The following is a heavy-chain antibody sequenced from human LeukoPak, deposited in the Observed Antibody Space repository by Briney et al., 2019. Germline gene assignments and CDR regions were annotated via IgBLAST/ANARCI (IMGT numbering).Heavy chain of an antibody. J-gene: IGHJ4*02. CDR1: GFTFSSYA. V-gene: IGHV3-23*01. CDR3: AKPYDSSGYYYGN. D-gene: IGHD3-22*01. CDR2: ISGSGGST. Sequence: GGSLRLSCAASGFTFSSYAMSWVRQAPGKGLEWVSAISGSGGSTYYADSVKGRFTISRDNPKNTLYLQMNSLRAEDTAVYYCAKPYDSSGYYYGNWGQGTLVTVSS.